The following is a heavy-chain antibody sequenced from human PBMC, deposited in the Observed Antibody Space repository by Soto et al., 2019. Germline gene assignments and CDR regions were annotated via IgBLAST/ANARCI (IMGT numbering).Heavy chain of an antibody. CDR3: ARDGVWNYDILTGLDHFDY. CDR1: GYTFTSYA. V-gene: IGHV1-3*01. D-gene: IGHD3-9*01. Sequence: ASVKVSCKASGYTFTSYAMHWVRQAPGQRLEWMGWINAGNGNTKYSQKFQGRVTITRDTSAGTAYMELSSLRSEDTAVYYCARDGVWNYDILTGLDHFDYWGQGTLVTVSS. J-gene: IGHJ4*02. CDR2: INAGNGNT.